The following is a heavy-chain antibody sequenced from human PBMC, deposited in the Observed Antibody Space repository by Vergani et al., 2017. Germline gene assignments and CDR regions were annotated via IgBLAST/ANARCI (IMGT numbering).Heavy chain of an antibody. D-gene: IGHD2-2*01. V-gene: IGHV5-51*01. CDR2: TYPGDSDT. J-gene: IGHJ5*02. Sequence: VQLVQSGAEVKKPGESLKISCKGSGYSFTSYWIGWVRQMPGKGLEWMGITYPGDSDTRYSPSFQGQVTISADMSISTAYLQWSSLKASTTAMYYCARSIVVVPAAIGFWLGFDPWGQGTLVTVSS. CDR3: ARSIVVVPAAIGFWLGFDP. CDR1: GYSFTSYW.